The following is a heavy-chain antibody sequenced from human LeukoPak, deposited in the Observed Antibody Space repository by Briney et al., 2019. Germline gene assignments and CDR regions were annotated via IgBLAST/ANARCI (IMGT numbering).Heavy chain of an antibody. Sequence: PGASVKVSCKASGYTFTSYGISWVRQAPGRGLEWMGWISAYNGNTNYAQKLQGRVTMTTDTSTSTAYMELRSLRSDDTAVYYCASNPLGYCSSTSCPPMYYFDYWGQGTLVTVSS. CDR2: ISAYNGNT. V-gene: IGHV1-18*01. CDR3: ASNPLGYCSSTSCPPMYYFDY. J-gene: IGHJ4*02. D-gene: IGHD2-2*01. CDR1: GYTFTSYG.